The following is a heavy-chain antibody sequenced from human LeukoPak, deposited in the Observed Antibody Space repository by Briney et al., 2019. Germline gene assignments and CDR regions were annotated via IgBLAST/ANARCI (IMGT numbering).Heavy chain of an antibody. CDR3: GKGYCSSTSCYHFDY. D-gene: IGHD2-2*01. Sequence: GRSLRLSCAASGFTFNDYAMHWVRQAPGKGLEWVSGISWNSGSIGYADSVKGRFTISRDNAKNSPYLQMNSLRAEDTALYYCGKGYCSSTSCYHFDYWGQGTLVTVSS. CDR2: ISWNSGSI. CDR1: GFTFNDYA. V-gene: IGHV3-9*01. J-gene: IGHJ4*02.